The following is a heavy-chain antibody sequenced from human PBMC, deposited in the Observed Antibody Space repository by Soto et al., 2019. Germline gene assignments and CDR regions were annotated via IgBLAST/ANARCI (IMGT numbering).Heavy chain of an antibody. CDR2: ISYDGSNK. CDR3: AKDPVGWIQLWSYGMDV. V-gene: IGHV3-30*18. Sequence: QVQLVESGGGVVQPGRSLRLSCAASGFTFSSYGMHWVRQAPGKGLEWVAVISYDGSNKYYADSVKGRFTISRDNSKNTLYLQMNSLRAEDTAVYYCAKDPVGWIQLWSYGMDVWGQGTTVTVSS. J-gene: IGHJ6*02. CDR1: GFTFSSYG. D-gene: IGHD5-18*01.